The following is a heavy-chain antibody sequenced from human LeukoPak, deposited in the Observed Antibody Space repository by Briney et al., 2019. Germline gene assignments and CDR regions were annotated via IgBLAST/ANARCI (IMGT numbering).Heavy chain of an antibody. J-gene: IGHJ4*02. V-gene: IGHV4-34*01. Sequence: SETLSLTCAVYGGSFSGYYWSWIRQPPGKGLEWIGEINHSGSTNYNPSLKSRVTTSVDTSTNQFSLKLSSVTAADTAVYYCARGLPDFWSGYYHDYYFNYWGQGTLVTVSS. CDR1: GGSFSGYY. D-gene: IGHD3-3*01. CDR3: ARGLPDFWSGYYHDYYFNY. CDR2: INHSGST.